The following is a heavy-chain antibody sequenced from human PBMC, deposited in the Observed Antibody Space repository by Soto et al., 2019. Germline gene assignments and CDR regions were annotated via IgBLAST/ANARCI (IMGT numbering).Heavy chain of an antibody. V-gene: IGHV1-69*13. CDR2: IIPIFGTA. CDR1: GGTFSSYA. CDR3: ASKPYYDFWSGYYTEL. D-gene: IGHD3-3*01. J-gene: IGHJ4*02. Sequence: AASVKVSCKASGGTFSSYAISWVRQAPGQGLEWMGGIIPIFGTANYAQKFQGRVTITADESTSTAYMELSSLRSEDTAVYYCASKPYYDFWSGYYTELWGQGTLVTVSS.